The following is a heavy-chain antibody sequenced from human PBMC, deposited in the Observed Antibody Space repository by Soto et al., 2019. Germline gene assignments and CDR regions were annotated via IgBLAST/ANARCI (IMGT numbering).Heavy chain of an antibody. CDR1: GGTFSSYA. Sequence: GASVKVSCKASGGTFSSYAISWVRQAPGQGLEWMGGIIPIFGTANYAQKFQGRVTITADESTSTAYMELSSLRSEDTAVYYCARATAVTTPPYYYYYGMDVWGQGTTVTVSS. J-gene: IGHJ6*02. D-gene: IGHD4-17*01. CDR2: IIPIFGTA. CDR3: ARATAVTTPPYYYYYGMDV. V-gene: IGHV1-69*13.